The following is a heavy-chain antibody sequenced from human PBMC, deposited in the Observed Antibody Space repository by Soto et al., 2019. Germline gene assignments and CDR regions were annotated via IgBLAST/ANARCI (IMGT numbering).Heavy chain of an antibody. CDR1: GGSINSGGYC. CDR3: SRGILV. Sequence: QVQLQESGPGLVKPSQTLSLTCTVSGGSINSGGYCWSWILKHPGKGLDWIGCISYGGSTSYNPSLKRRVTISVDTSKNQFSLKLTSVTAADTAVYYCSRGILVWGQGALITVSS. D-gene: IGHD5-18*01. CDR2: ISYGGST. V-gene: IGHV4-31*03. J-gene: IGHJ4*02.